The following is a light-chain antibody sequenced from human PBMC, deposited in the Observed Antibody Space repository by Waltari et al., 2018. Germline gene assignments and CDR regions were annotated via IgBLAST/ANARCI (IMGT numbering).Light chain of an antibody. CDR1: TSDVGGYNY. CDR2: DVS. V-gene: IGLV2-14*01. Sequence: QSALTQPASVSGSPGQSITISCTGTTSDVGGYNYVFWYKQYTGKVPKLMIYDVSKWPSGVSNRFSGSKSGNTASLTISGLQAEDEADYYCSSYTSSNTVIFGGGTKLTVL. CDR3: SSYTSSNTVI. J-gene: IGLJ2*01.